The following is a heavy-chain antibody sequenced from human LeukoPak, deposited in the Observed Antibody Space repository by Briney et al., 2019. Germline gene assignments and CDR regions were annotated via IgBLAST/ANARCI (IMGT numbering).Heavy chain of an antibody. D-gene: IGHD3-22*01. J-gene: IGHJ4*02. Sequence: GGSLRLSCEASGFIFSNYWMIWVRQAPGKGLEWVANIKEDGSVKNLVDSVKGRFTISRDNAKNSLYLQMNSLRAEDTGVYYCARRAGDYSHPYDYWGQGTLVTVSS. V-gene: IGHV3-7*03. CDR2: IKEDGSVK. CDR3: ARRAGDYSHPYDY. CDR1: GFIFSNYW.